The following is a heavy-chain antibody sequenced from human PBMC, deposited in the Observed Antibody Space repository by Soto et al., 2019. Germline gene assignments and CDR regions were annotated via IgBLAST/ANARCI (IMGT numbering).Heavy chain of an antibody. CDR2: IYYSGST. Sequence: SETLSLTCTVSGGSISSSSYYWGWIRQPPGKGLEWIGSIYYSGSTYYNPSLKSRVTISVDTSKNQFTLKLSSVTAADTAVYYCATHNWNLDPWGQGTLVTVSS. V-gene: IGHV4-39*01. CDR3: ATHNWNLDP. J-gene: IGHJ1*01. D-gene: IGHD1-7*01. CDR1: GGSISSSSYY.